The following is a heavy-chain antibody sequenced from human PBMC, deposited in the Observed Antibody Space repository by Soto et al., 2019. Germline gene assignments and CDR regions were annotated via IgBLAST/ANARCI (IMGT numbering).Heavy chain of an antibody. D-gene: IGHD1-1*01. V-gene: IGHV4-59*01. CDR1: GGSISSYY. J-gene: IGHJ5*02. Sequence: SETLSLTCTVSGGSISSYYWSWIRQPPGKGLEWIGYIYYSGSTNYNPSLKSRVTISVDTSKNQFSLKLSSVTADDTAVYYCARDQSWHDLVWWFDPWGQGTLVTVSS. CDR2: IYYSGST. CDR3: ARDQSWHDLVWWFDP.